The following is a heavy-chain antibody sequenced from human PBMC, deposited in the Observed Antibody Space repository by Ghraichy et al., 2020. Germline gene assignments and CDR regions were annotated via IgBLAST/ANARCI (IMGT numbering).Heavy chain of an antibody. CDR2: IRGSGVGT. Sequence: LSLTCAASGFTLISYAMSWVRQAPGKGLEWVSSIRGSGVGTYYADSVKGRFTVSRDNSKNTLYLQMNSLRAEDTAVYYCAKEKRGYSGYAFDYWGQGTLVTVSS. J-gene: IGHJ4*02. D-gene: IGHD5-12*01. CDR3: AKEKRGYSGYAFDY. V-gene: IGHV3-23*01. CDR1: GFTLISYA.